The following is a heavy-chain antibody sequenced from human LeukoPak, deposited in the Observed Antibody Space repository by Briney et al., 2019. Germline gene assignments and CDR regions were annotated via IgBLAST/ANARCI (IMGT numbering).Heavy chain of an antibody. CDR3: ASEDVDTGNF. CDR1: GFTFTNAG. V-gene: IGHV3-30*01. J-gene: IGHJ4*02. Sequence: GGSLRLSCAGSGFTFTNAGIHWVRLAAGKGLEWVSFISHDGTNKYYSDSVDGRFTVSRLNSQNTVYLQMTDLRPDDTATYYCASEDVDTGNFWGQGTLVTVSS. D-gene: IGHD5-18*01. CDR2: ISHDGTNK.